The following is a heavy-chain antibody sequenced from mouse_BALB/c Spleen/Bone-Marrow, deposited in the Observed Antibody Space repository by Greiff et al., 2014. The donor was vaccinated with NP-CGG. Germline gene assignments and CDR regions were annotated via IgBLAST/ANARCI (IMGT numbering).Heavy chain of an antibody. Sequence: QVQLKDSGAELVKPGASVGLSCKTSGYTFTNYWMHWVKQRPGQGLEWIGDINPSNGRATYSEKFKSKATLTVDKSSSTAYMQLSSLTSEDSAVYYCARYYNYYFDVWGAGTTVTVSS. D-gene: IGHD1-1*01. CDR1: GYTFTNYW. V-gene: IGHV1S81*02. CDR3: ARYYNYYFDV. CDR2: INPSNGRA. J-gene: IGHJ1*01.